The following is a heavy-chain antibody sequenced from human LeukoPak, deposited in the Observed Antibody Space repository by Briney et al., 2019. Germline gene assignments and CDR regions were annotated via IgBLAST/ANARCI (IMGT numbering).Heavy chain of an antibody. V-gene: IGHV3-21*01. CDR2: ISSSSTYI. D-gene: IGHD1-26*01. CDR3: AKGGKWDVTPFDY. CDR1: GFTFSSYN. J-gene: IGHJ4*02. Sequence: PGGSLRLSCAASGFTFSSYNMNWVRQAPGKGLEWVSSISSSSTYIYYADSVKGRFTISRDNAKNSLYLQMNSLRAEDTAVYYCAKGGKWDVTPFDYWGQGTLVTVSS.